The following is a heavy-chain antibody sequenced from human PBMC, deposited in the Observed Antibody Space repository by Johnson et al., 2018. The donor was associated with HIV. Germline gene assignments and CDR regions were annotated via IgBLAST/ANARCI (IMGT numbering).Heavy chain of an antibody. CDR1: GFIFDDYG. CDR3: ARDSRAFDI. CDR2: ISSSGSTI. V-gene: IGHV3-48*04. J-gene: IGHJ3*02. Sequence: VQLVESGGRVERPGGSLRLSCAGSGFIFDDYGMSWVRQVPGKGLEWVSYISSSGSTIYYADSVKGRFTISRDNAKNSLYLQMNSLRAEDTAVYYCARDSRAFDIWGQGTMVTVSS.